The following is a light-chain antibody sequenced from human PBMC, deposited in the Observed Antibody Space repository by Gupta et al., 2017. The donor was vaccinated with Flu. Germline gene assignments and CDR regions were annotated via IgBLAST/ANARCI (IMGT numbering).Light chain of an antibody. J-gene: IGKJ4*01. CDR2: DAS. V-gene: IGKV3-11*01. CDR3: QQRSNWLT. Sequence: EIVLTQSPATLSLSPGERATLSCRASQSVRSYLAWYQQKPGQAPRLLIYDASTRATGIPDRFSGSGAGTDFTLTISSLEPEDFAVYYCQQRSNWLTFGGGTKVEIK. CDR1: QSVRSY.